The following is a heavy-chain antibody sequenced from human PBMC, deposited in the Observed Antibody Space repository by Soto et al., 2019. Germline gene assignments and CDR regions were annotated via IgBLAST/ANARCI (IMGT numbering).Heavy chain of an antibody. CDR3: ARAHYDFWSGYYYYYGMDV. V-gene: IGHV4-38-2*01. Sequence: SETLSLTCAVSGYSISSGYYWGWIRQPPGKGLEWIGSIYHSGSTYYNPSLKSRVTISVDTSKNQFSLKLSSVTAADTAVYYCARAHYDFWSGYYYYYGMDVWGQGTTVTVS. CDR1: GYSISSGYY. D-gene: IGHD3-3*01. J-gene: IGHJ6*02. CDR2: IYHSGST.